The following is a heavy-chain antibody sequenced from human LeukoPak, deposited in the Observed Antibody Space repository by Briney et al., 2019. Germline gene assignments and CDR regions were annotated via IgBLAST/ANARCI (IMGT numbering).Heavy chain of an antibody. Sequence: SVKVSRKASGGTFSSYAISWVRQAPGQGLEWMGGIIPIFGTANYAQKFQGRVTITADESTSTAYMELSSLRSEDTAVYYCANPRYDSSGYYYVDWGQGTLVTVSS. V-gene: IGHV1-69*13. CDR2: IIPIFGTA. CDR3: ANPRYDSSGYYYVD. D-gene: IGHD3-22*01. J-gene: IGHJ4*02. CDR1: GGTFSSYA.